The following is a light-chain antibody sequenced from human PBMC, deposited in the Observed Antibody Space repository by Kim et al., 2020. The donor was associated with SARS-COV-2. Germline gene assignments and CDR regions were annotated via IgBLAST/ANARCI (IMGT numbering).Light chain of an antibody. V-gene: IGKV3-20*01. CDR3: QQYGSSPFTT. Sequence: PGGRATLSCTASQRLTATHFACYQHKPRQSPTLLSYAASSRATGVPDRFSGSGSVTEFSLTITRLGPEEFAVYYCQQYGSSPFTTFVQGTRLEIK. CDR2: AAS. CDR1: QRLTATH. J-gene: IGKJ5*01.